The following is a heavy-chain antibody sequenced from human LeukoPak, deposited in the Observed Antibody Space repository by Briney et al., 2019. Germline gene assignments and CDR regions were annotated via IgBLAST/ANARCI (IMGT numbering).Heavy chain of an antibody. CDR2: IYYSGST. CDR1: GGSISSYY. D-gene: IGHD6-19*01. CDR3: ARSSGWACFDY. J-gene: IGHJ4*02. V-gene: IGHV4-59*01. Sequence: SETLSLTCTVSGGSISSYYWSWIRQPPGKGLEWIGYIYYSGSTNYNPSLKSRVTISVDTSKNQFSLKLSSVTAADTAVYYCARSSGWACFDYWGQGTLVTVSS.